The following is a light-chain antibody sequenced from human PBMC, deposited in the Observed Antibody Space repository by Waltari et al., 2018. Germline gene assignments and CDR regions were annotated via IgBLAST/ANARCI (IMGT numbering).Light chain of an antibody. Sequence: QSALTQPASVSGSPGQSITISCTGTSNDVGSYNLVSWYQRHPGKAPELLIYEGSKRPSGFSNRVSGSKSCNTASLTISGLQAEDEADYFCCSYASGSTIIFGGGTKLTVL. CDR3: CSYASGSTII. V-gene: IGLV2-23*01. J-gene: IGLJ2*01. CDR1: SNDVGSYNL. CDR2: EGS.